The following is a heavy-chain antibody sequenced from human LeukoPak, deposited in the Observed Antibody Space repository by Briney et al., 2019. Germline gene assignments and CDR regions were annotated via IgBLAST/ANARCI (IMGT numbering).Heavy chain of an antibody. Sequence: PGGSLRLSCAAFGFIVSSNYMKWVRQTPGKGLEWVATIYSGGHTYYADSVKGRFTISRDNSKNTVYLQMNSLRAEDTAVYYCASTYVWGSYRYRFDYWGQGTLVTVSS. J-gene: IGHJ4*02. CDR3: ASTYVWGSYRYRFDY. V-gene: IGHV3-66*01. CDR1: GFIVSSNY. D-gene: IGHD3-16*02. CDR2: IYSGGHT.